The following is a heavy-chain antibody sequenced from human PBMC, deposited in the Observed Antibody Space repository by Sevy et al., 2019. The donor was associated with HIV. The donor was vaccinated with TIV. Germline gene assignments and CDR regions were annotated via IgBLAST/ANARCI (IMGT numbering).Heavy chain of an antibody. J-gene: IGHJ3*02. CDR3: AREMETYYDILTVNRGAFDI. V-gene: IGHV3-7*01. CDR1: GFTFSSYW. CDR2: IKQDGSEK. Sequence: GGSLRLSCAASGFTFSSYWMSWVRQAPGKGLEWVANIKQDGSEKYYGDSVKGRFTISRDNAKNSLYLQMNSLRAEETAVYYCAREMETYYDILTVNRGAFDIWGQGTMVTVSS. D-gene: IGHD3-9*01.